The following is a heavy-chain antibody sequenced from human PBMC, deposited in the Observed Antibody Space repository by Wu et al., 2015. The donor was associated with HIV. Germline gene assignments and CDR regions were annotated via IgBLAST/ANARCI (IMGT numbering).Heavy chain of an antibody. Sequence: VQLGSESGAEVEEGLGASSEGLLQGFWLHLYQLWYQLGATGPGQGLEWMGWISAYNGNTNYAQKLQGRVTMTTDTSTSTAYMELRSLRSDDTAVYYCARDRVYDILTGYPGEAFDIWGQGTMVTVSS. CDR1: LHLYQLW. V-gene: IGHV1-18*01. J-gene: IGHJ3*02. CDR3: ARDRVYDILTGYPGEAFDI. D-gene: IGHD3-9*01. CDR2: ISAYNGNT.